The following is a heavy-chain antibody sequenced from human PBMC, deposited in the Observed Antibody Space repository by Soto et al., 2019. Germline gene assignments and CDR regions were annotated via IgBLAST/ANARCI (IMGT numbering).Heavy chain of an antibody. CDR1: GYTFASYY. CDR3: TTVGCSSSWYRYYYMDV. D-gene: IGHD6-13*01. CDR2: INPSGGST. Sequence: GASVKVSCKTAGYTFASYYMHWVRQAPGQGLEWMGTINPSGGSTSYAQQFQGRVTMTRDTSTNTVYMELSSLRSEDTAVYYCTTVGCSSSWYRYYYMDVWGKGTTVTVSS. J-gene: IGHJ6*03. V-gene: IGHV1-46*01.